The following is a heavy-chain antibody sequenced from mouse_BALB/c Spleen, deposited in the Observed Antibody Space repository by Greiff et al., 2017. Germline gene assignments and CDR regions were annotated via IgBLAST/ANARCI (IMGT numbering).Heavy chain of an antibody. Sequence: VKLMESGAELVRPGASVTLSCKASGYTFTDYEMHWVKQTPVHGLEWIGAIDPETGGTAYNQKFKGKATLTADKSSSTAYMELRSLTSEDSAVYYCTRHPYYRFWCQGTSVTVSS. D-gene: IGHD2-14*01. CDR2: IDPETGGT. CDR3: TRHPYYRF. CDR1: GYTFTDYE. V-gene: IGHV1-15*01. J-gene: IGHJ4*01.